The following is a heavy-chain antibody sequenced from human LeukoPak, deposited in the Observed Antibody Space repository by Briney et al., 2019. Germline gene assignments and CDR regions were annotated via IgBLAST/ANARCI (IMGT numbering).Heavy chain of an antibody. CDR2: IIPIFGTA. Sequence: ASVKVSCEASGGTFSSYAISWVRQAPGQGPEWMGRIIPIFGTANYAQKFQGRVTITTDESMSTAYMELSSLRSEDTAVYYCATTLRFLEWLEPYYSDYWGQGTLVTVSS. CDR1: GGTFSSYA. V-gene: IGHV1-69*05. J-gene: IGHJ4*02. D-gene: IGHD3-3*01. CDR3: ATTLRFLEWLEPYYSDY.